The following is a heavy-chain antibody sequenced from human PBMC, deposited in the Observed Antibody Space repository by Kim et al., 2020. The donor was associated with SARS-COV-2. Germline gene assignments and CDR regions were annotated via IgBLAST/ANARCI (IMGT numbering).Heavy chain of an antibody. J-gene: IGHJ4*02. V-gene: IGHV4-61*01. Sequence: SETLSLTCTVSGGSVSSGSYYWSWIRQPPGKGLEWIGYIYYSGSTNYNPSLKSRVTISVDTSKNQFSLKLSSVTAADTAVYYCASSSSYSSSWYQNYWGQGTLVTVSS. D-gene: IGHD6-13*01. CDR3: ASSSSYSSSWYQNY. CDR1: GGSVSSGSYY. CDR2: IYYSGST.